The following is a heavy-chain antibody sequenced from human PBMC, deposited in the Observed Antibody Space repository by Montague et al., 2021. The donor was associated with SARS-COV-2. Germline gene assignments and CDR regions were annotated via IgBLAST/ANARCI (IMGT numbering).Heavy chain of an antibody. D-gene: IGHD2-21*02. CDR2: IYYSGST. CDR3: ARVHIVVVTAMRYFDL. Sequence: TRSLTCTVSGGSISSGGYYWSWIRQHPGKGLEWIGYIYYSGSTXYSPSLKSRVTISVDTSKNQFSLKLSSVTAADTAVYYCARVHIVVVTAMRYFDLWGRGTLVTVSS. J-gene: IGHJ2*01. CDR1: GGSISSGGYY. V-gene: IGHV4-31*03.